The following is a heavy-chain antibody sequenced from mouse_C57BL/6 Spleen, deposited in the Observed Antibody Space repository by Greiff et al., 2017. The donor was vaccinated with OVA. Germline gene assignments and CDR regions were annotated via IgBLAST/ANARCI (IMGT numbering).Heavy chain of an antibody. CDR1: GYTFTSYW. D-gene: IGHD1-1*01. CDR3: AGGYYYGSSYAMDY. V-gene: IGHV1-52*01. J-gene: IGHJ4*01. Sequence: QVQLQQPGAELVRPGSSVKLSCKASGYTFTSYWMHWVKQRPIQGLEWIGNIDPSDSETHYNQKFKDKATLTVDKSSSTAYMQLSSLTSEDSAVYYCAGGYYYGSSYAMDYWGQGTSVTVSS. CDR2: IDPSDSET.